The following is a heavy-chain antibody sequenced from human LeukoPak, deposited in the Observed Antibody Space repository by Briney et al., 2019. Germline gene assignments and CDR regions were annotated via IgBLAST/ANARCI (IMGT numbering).Heavy chain of an antibody. V-gene: IGHV5-51*01. Sequence: GESLKISCKGSGYSFTSYWIGWVRQMPGKGLEWMGIIYPGDSDTRYSPSFQGQVTISADKSISTAYLQWSSLKASDTAMYYCARLRFIAVAENWFDPWGQGTLVTVSS. CDR2: IYPGDSDT. D-gene: IGHD6-19*01. J-gene: IGHJ5*02. CDR1: GYSFTSYW. CDR3: ARLRFIAVAENWFDP.